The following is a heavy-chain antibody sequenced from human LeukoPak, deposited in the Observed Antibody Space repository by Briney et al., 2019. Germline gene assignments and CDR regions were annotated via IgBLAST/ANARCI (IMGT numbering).Heavy chain of an antibody. CDR3: ASSARRRDGYNYVSYDY. V-gene: IGHV1-69*05. CDR1: GGTFSSYA. D-gene: IGHD5-24*01. CDR2: IIPIFGTA. J-gene: IGHJ4*02. Sequence: ASVKVSCKASGGTFSSYAISWVRQAPGQGLEWMGGIIPIFGTANYAQKFQGRVTITTDESTSTAYMELSSLRSEDTAVYYCASSARRRDGYNYVSYDYWGQGTLVTVSS.